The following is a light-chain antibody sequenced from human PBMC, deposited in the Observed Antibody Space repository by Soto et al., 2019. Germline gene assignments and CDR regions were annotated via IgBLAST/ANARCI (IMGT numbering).Light chain of an antibody. CDR3: QQYNSYSQFT. J-gene: IGKJ3*01. Sequence: DIQMTQSPSTLSASVGDRVTITCRASQSISSWLAWYQQKPGKAPKLLIYDASSLESGVPSRFSGSGSGTEFTLTISCLQPDDFATYYCQQYNSYSQFTFGPGTKVDIK. CDR1: QSISSW. V-gene: IGKV1-5*01. CDR2: DAS.